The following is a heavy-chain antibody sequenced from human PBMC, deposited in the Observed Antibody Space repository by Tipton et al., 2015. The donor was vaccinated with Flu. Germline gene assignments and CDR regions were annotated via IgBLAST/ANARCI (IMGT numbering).Heavy chain of an antibody. J-gene: IGHJ3*01. CDR3: ARDKGGGTYTFDV. CDR2: IYPAGGDI. V-gene: IGHV1-46*01. Sequence: QLVQSGAEVKKPGASVKVSCKASGYTFTSYNMHWVRQAPGQGLEWMGIIYPAGGDISYAQKFQGRVIMTRDRSTGTVHMELSSLRSDDTAMYYCARDKGGGTYTFDVWGQGTMVTVSS. CDR1: GYTFTSYN. D-gene: IGHD1-1*01.